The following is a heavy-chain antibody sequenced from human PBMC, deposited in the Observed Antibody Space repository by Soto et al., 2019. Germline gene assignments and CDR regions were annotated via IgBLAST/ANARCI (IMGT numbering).Heavy chain of an antibody. Sequence: SETLSLTCAVYGGSFSGYYWSWIRQPPGKGLEWIGEINHSGSTNYNPSLKSRVTISVDTSKNQFSLKLSSVTAADTAVYYCASGSSNYGMDVWGQGTTVTVSS. CDR2: INHSGST. CDR3: ASGSSNYGMDV. CDR1: GGSFSGYY. J-gene: IGHJ6*02. D-gene: IGHD4-4*01. V-gene: IGHV4-34*01.